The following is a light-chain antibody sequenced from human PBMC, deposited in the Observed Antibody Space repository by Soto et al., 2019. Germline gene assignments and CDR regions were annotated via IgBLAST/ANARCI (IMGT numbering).Light chain of an antibody. Sequence: DIKMTQSPSSLSASSGDRVTITCRASQTISDYVNWYQQKSGRAPELLVYAASNLQSGVPSRFTGSGSGTHFTLTISGLEPADFATYFCQQSYKTPITFGQGTLLEIK. CDR2: AAS. CDR3: QQSYKTPIT. CDR1: QTISDY. J-gene: IGKJ5*01. V-gene: IGKV1-39*01.